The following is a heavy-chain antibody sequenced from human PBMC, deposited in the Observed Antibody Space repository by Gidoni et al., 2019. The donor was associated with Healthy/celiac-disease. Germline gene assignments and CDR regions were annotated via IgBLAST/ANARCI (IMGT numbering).Heavy chain of an antibody. CDR1: GGSISSYY. V-gene: IGHV4-4*07. CDR3: ARTYYDYVWGSYRSHYFDY. J-gene: IGHJ4*02. D-gene: IGHD3-16*02. CDR2: IYTSGST. Sequence: QVQLQESGPGLVKPSETLSLTCTVSGGSISSYYWSWIRQPAGKGLEWIGRIYTSGSTNYNPPLKSRVTMSVDTSKNQFSLKLSSVTAADTAVYYCARTYYDYVWGSYRSHYFDYWGQGTLVTVSS.